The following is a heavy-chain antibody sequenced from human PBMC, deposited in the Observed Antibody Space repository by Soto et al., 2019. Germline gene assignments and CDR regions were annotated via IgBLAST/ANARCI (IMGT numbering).Heavy chain of an antibody. V-gene: IGHV1-8*01. CDR2: MNPNSGNT. CDR1: GYTFTSYD. CDR3: ARGLFYCSGGSCYPTRVGAFDI. Sequence: GASVKVSCKASGYTFTSYDINWVRQATGQGLEWMGWMNPNSGNTGYAQKFQGRVTMTRNTSISTAYMELSSLRSEDTAVYYCARGLFYCSGGSCYPTRVGAFDIWGQGTMVTV. D-gene: IGHD2-15*01. J-gene: IGHJ3*02.